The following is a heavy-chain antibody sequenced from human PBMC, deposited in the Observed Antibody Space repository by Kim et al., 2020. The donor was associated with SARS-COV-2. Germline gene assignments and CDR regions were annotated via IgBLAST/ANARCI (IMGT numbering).Heavy chain of an antibody. CDR2: ISYDGSNK. Sequence: GGSLRLSCAASGFTFSSYGMHWVRQAPGKGLEWVAVISYDGSNKYYADSVKGRFTISRDNSKNTLYLQMNSLRAEDTAVYYVAILATAMGWFDYWGQGTLVTVSS. D-gene: IGHD2-2*01. CDR3: AILATAMGWFDY. CDR1: GFTFSSYG. J-gene: IGHJ4*02. V-gene: IGHV3-30*03.